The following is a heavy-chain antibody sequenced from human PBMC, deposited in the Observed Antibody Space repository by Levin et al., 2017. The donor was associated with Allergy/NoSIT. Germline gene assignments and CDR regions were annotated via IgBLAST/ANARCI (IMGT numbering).Heavy chain of an antibody. CDR1: GYTFTGYY. V-gene: IGHV1-2*02. CDR3: ARTRLQSRNWFDP. CDR2: INPNSGGT. J-gene: IGHJ5*02. D-gene: IGHD5-24*01. Sequence: ASVKVSCKASGYTFTGYYMHWVRQAPGQGLEWMGWINPNSGGTNYAQKFQGRVTMTRDTSISTAYMELSRLRSDDTAVYYCARTRLQSRNWFDPWGQGTLVTVSS.